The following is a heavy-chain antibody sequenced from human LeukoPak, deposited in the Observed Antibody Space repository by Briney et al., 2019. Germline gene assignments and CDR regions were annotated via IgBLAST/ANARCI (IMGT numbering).Heavy chain of an antibody. CDR3: ARASSGYYYTVDY. J-gene: IGHJ4*02. CDR2: ISSSGSTI. Sequence: SLRLSCAASGFTFSDYYMSWIRQAPGKGLEWVSYISSSGSTIYYADSVKGRFTISRDNAKNSLYLQMNSLRAEDTAVYYCARASSGYYYTVDYWGQGTLVTVSS. D-gene: IGHD3-22*01. V-gene: IGHV3-11*04. CDR1: GFTFSDYY.